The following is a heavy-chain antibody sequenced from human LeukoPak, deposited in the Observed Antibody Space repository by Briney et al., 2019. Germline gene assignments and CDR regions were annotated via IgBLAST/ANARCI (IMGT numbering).Heavy chain of an antibody. V-gene: IGHV1-18*01. Sequence: ASVKVSCKASGYTFTSYDINWVRQASGQGLEWMGWISAYNGNTNYAQKLQGRVTMTTDTSTSTAYMELRSLRSDDTAVYYCARAAIVVVPAAQGDNWFDPWGQGTLVTVSS. CDR2: ISAYNGNT. CDR3: ARAAIVVVPAAQGDNWFDP. J-gene: IGHJ5*02. CDR1: GYTFTSYD. D-gene: IGHD2-2*01.